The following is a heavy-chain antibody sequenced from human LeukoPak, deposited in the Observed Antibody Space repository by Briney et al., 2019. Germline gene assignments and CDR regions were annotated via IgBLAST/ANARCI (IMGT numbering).Heavy chain of an antibody. CDR3: ARDHYDSSGYYYAGWFDP. CDR2: IYSGGST. CDR1: GFTVSTNY. D-gene: IGHD3-22*01. Sequence: GGSLRLSCAPSGFTVSTNYMSWVRQAPGERLEWVSVIYSGGSTYYADSVKGRFTISRDNSKNTLYLQMNSLRAEDTAVYYCARDHYDSSGYYYAGWFDPWGQGTLVTASS. V-gene: IGHV3-66*02. J-gene: IGHJ5*02.